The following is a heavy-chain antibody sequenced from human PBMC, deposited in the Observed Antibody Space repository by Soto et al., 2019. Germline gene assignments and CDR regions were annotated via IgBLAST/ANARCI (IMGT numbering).Heavy chain of an antibody. CDR1: GYSISTGYY. V-gene: IGHV4-38-2*01. D-gene: IGHD3-22*01. Sequence: SETLSLTCAVSGYSISTGYYWGWIRQPPGKGLEWIGSIYRSGSTYYNPSLKSRVTISMDMSKNQFSLKLTSVTAADTAVYYCARVAYFDTTGYYYYFDYWRQGTLVTVSS. J-gene: IGHJ4*02. CDR3: ARVAYFDTTGYYYYFDY. CDR2: IYRSGST.